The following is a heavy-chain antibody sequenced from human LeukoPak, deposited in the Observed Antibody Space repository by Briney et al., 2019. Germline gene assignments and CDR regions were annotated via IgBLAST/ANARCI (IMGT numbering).Heavy chain of an antibody. CDR3: ASSKRGYYYYYMDV. CDR1: GGTFSSYA. D-gene: IGHD3-16*01. V-gene: IGHV1-69*05. J-gene: IGHJ6*03. CDR2: IIPIFGTA. Sequence: SVKVSCKASGGTFSSYAISWVRQAPGQGLEWMGGIIPIFGTANYAQKFQGRVTVTTDESTSTAYMELSSLRSEDTAVYYCASSKRGYYYYYMDVWGKGTTVTVSS.